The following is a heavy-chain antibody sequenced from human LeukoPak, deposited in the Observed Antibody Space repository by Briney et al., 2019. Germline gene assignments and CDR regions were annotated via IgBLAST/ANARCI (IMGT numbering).Heavy chain of an antibody. CDR1: GFTFSSYG. J-gene: IGHJ4*02. CDR3: VRGPYEAY. Sequence: GGSLRLSCAASGFTFSSYGMHWVRQAPGKGLEWVAVIWYDGGNKLYGDSVKGRFTISRDNSKNTVYLQMNSLRVEDTAVYYCVRGPYEAYWGQGTLVTVSS. CDR2: IWYDGGNK. V-gene: IGHV3-33*01. D-gene: IGHD5-12*01.